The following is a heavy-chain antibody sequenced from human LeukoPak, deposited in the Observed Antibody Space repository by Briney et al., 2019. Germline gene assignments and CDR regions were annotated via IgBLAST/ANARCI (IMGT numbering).Heavy chain of an antibody. CDR3: ARGGYSYGFTRWPGSFDY. V-gene: IGHV4-59*01. J-gene: IGHJ4*02. CDR1: GGSISSYY. CDR2: IYYSGST. D-gene: IGHD5-18*01. Sequence: SETLSLTCTVSGGSISSYYWSWIRQPPGKGLEWIGYIYYSGSTNYNPSLKSRVTISVDTSKNQFSLKLSSVTAADTAVYYCARGGYSYGFTRWPGSFDYWGQGTLVTVSS.